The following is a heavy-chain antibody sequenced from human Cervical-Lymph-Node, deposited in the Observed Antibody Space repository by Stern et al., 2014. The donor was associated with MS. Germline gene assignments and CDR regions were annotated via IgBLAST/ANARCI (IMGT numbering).Heavy chain of an antibody. CDR1: GFTFSDYY. D-gene: IGHD5-24*01. CDR2: ISSSGSTI. J-gene: IGHJ3*02. CDR3: ATQDGSISQFAFDI. Sequence: VQLLESGGGLVKPGGSLRLSCAASGFTFSDYYMRWIRQAPGKGLELVSYISSSGSTIYYADSVKGRFTISRDNAKNSLYLQMNSLRAEDTAVYYCATQDGSISQFAFDIWGQGTMVTVSS. V-gene: IGHV3-11*01.